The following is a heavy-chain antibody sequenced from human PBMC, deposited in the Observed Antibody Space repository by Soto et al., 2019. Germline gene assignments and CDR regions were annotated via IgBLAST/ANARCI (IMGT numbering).Heavy chain of an antibody. Sequence: QVQLQESGPGLVKPSETLSLTCTVSNDSISTYYWTWIRQPPGKGLEWIGFIYYSGSTNYNPSLQSVVTISLYTSKYQFSLKMNCVTAADTAVYYCARPGRDWGALHYWGQGTLGTVSS. CDR1: NDSISTYY. D-gene: IGHD7-27*01. J-gene: IGHJ4*02. V-gene: IGHV4-59*08. CDR3: ARPGRDWGALHY. CDR2: IYYSGST.